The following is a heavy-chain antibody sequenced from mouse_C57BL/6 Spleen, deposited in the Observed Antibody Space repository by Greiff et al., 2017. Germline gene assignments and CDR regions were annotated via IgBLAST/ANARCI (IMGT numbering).Heavy chain of an antibody. D-gene: IGHD1-1*01. CDR2: INPGSGGT. V-gene: IGHV1-54*01. CDR1: GYAFTNYL. CDR3: ASRDYYGSSFYFDY. J-gene: IGHJ2*01. Sequence: VQLQQSGAELVRPGTSVKVSCKASGYAFTNYLIEWVKQRPGQGLEWIGVINPGSGGTNYNEKFKGKATLTADKSSSTAYMQLSSLTSEDSAVYFCASRDYYGSSFYFDYWGQGTTLTVSS.